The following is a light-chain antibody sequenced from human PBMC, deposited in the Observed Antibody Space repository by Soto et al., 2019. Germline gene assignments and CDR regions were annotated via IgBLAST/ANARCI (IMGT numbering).Light chain of an antibody. V-gene: IGKV1-33*01. J-gene: IGKJ2*01. CDR1: QDISNY. Sequence: DIQMTQSPSSLSVSVGDRVTITCQASQDISNYLNWYQQKPGKAPKLLIYDASNLETGVPSRFSGSGSGTDFTVTISSLQPEDIATYYCQQYDNLQYTFGQGTKLEIE. CDR2: DAS. CDR3: QQYDNLQYT.